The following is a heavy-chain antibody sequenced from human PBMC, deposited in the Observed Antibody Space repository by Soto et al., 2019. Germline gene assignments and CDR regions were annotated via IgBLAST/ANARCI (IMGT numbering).Heavy chain of an antibody. D-gene: IGHD2-21*02. CDR2: VSHSGST. CDR3: ARRAYCGANCYSVYFDS. J-gene: IGHJ4*02. Sequence: QVQLQESGPGLVKPSQTLSLTCTVSGGSISSGDYYWSWIRQSPGKALEWIGYVSHSGSTSYNPSLRSRLAISVDTSKNQVSLKLNSVTATDTAVYYCARRAYCGANCYSVYFDSWGQGTLVTVSS. V-gene: IGHV4-30-4*01. CDR1: GGSISSGDYY.